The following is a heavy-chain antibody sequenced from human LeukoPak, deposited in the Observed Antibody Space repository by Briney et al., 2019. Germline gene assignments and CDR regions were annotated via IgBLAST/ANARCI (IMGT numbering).Heavy chain of an antibody. Sequence: GGSLRLSCAASGFTFSSYAMSWVRPAPGKGLEWVSAISGSGGSTYYADSVKGRFTISRDNSKNTLYLQMNSLRAEDTAVYYCAKGYYSGSYYGPDYWGQGTLVTVSS. CDR2: ISGSGGST. CDR3: AKGYYSGSYYGPDY. V-gene: IGHV3-23*01. D-gene: IGHD1-26*01. J-gene: IGHJ4*02. CDR1: GFTFSSYA.